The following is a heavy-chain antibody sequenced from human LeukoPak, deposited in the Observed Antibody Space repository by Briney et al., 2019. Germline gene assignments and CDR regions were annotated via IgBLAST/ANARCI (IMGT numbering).Heavy chain of an antibody. V-gene: IGHV4-59*08. D-gene: IGHD3-10*01. Sequence: SETLSLTCSVSGGSISSYYWSWIRQPPGKGLEWIGYIYNSGSTNYNPSLKSRVTISVDTSKNQFSLKLSSVTAADTAVYYCXXXXSGSYYNFYFDYWGQGALVTVSS. J-gene: IGHJ4*02. CDR3: XXXXSGSYYNFYFDY. CDR2: IYNSGST. CDR1: GGSISSYY.